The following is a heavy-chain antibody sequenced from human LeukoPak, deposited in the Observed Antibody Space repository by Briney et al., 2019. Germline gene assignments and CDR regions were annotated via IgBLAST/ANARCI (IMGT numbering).Heavy chain of an antibody. Sequence: GRCLRLSCAASGFTFRSYWMSWVSQAQGKGREWVANIKQDGSEKFYVDSVKGRFTISRDNAKNSLYLQVNSLISEHTPVYYCARADYYDTNAFDYWGQGTMVTVSS. CDR3: ARADYYDTNAFDY. J-gene: IGHJ4*02. CDR2: IKQDGSEK. D-gene: IGHD3-22*01. CDR1: GFTFRSYW. V-gene: IGHV3-7*01.